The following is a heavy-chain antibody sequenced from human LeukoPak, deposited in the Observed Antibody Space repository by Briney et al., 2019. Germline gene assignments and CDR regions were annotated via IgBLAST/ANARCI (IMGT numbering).Heavy chain of an antibody. J-gene: IGHJ4*02. D-gene: IGHD1-26*01. CDR1: GFTFSSYA. CDR3: AQSGGRAESFDY. Sequence: PGGSLRLSCAASGFTFSSYAMSWLRQARGKGLEWVSAISGSGGSTYYADSVKGRFTISRDNSKNTLYLQMNSLRAEDTAVYYCAQSGGRAESFDYWGQGTLVTVSS. V-gene: IGHV3-23*01. CDR2: ISGSGGST.